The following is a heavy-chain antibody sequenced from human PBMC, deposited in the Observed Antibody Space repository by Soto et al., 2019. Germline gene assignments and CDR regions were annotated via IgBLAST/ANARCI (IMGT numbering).Heavy chain of an antibody. CDR3: ATLGYCSSTSCYVENYGMDV. CDR2: ISYDGSNK. J-gene: IGHJ6*02. Sequence: GGSLRLSCAAPGFTFSSYGMHWVRQAPGKGLEWVAVISYDGSNKYYADSVKGRFTISRDNSKNTLYLQMNSLRAEDTAVYYCATLGYCSSTSCYVENYGMDVWGQGTTVTVSS. D-gene: IGHD2-2*03. CDR1: GFTFSSYG. V-gene: IGHV3-30*03.